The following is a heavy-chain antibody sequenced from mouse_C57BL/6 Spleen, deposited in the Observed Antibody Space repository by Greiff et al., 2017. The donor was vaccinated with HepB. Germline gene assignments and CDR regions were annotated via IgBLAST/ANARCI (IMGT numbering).Heavy chain of an antibody. CDR3: ARFITTSGYAMDY. J-gene: IGHJ4*01. V-gene: IGHV3-6*01. D-gene: IGHD1-1*01. Sequence: EVQVVESGPGLVKPSQSLSLTCSVTGYSITSGYYWNWIRQFPGNKLEWMGYISYDGSNNYNPSLKNRISITRDTSKNQFFLKLNSVTTEDTATYYCARFITTSGYAMDYWGQGTSVTVSS. CDR2: ISYDGSN. CDR1: GYSITSGYY.